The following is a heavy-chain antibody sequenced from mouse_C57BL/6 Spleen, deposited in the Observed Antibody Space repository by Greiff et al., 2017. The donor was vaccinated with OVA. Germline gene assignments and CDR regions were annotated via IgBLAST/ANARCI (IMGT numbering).Heavy chain of an antibody. J-gene: IGHJ1*03. D-gene: IGHD1-1*01. CDR1: GFTFSSYA. CDR2: ISDGGSYT. V-gene: IGHV5-4*01. Sequence: EVQGVESGGGLVKPGGSLKLSCAASGFTFSSYAMSWVRQTPEKRLEWVATISDGGSYTYYPDNVKGRFTISRDNAKNNLYLQMSHLKSEDTAMYYCATPYGSSYDWYFDVWGTGTTVTVSS. CDR3: ATPYGSSYDWYFDV.